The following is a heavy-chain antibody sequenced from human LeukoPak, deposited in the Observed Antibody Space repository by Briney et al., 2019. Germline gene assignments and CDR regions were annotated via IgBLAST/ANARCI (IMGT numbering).Heavy chain of an antibody. CDR1: GFTFSSYA. D-gene: IGHD3-22*01. CDR3: AKDRFYYYDSSGYPGY. J-gene: IGHJ4*02. CDR2: ISGSDGST. V-gene: IGHV3-23*01. Sequence: GGSLRLSCAASGFTFSSYAMSWVRQAPGKGLEWVSAISGSDGSTYYADSVKGRFTISRDNSKNTLYLQMNSLRAEDTALYYCAKDRFYYYDSSGYPGYWGQGTLVTVSS.